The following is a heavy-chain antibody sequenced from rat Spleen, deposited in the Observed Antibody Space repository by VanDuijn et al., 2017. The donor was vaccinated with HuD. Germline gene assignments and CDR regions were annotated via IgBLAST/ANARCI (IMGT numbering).Heavy chain of an antibody. CDR2: ISSGGST. CDR3: ARDHSYWGSYYPGGFAY. V-gene: IGHV2-6*01. Sequence: QVQLKESGPGLVQPSQTLSLTCTVSGFSLTSYTVSWVRQPPGKGLEWIAAISSGGSTYYNSALKSRLSISRDTSKSQVFLKMNSLQTKDTAMYFCARDHSYWGSYYPGGFAYWGQGTLVTVSS. CDR1: GFSLTSYT. J-gene: IGHJ3*01. D-gene: IGHD1-12*02.